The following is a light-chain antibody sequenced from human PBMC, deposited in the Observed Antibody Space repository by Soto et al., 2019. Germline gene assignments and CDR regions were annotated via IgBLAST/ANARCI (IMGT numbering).Light chain of an antibody. CDR1: SSNIGSHY. V-gene: IGLV1-47*01. CDR3: AAWDDSLRGV. Sequence: QSVLTQPPSASGTPGQRVTISFSGSSSNIGSHYVYWYQQLPGTAPKLLIYRNNQRPSGVPDRFSGSKSGTSASLAISGLRSEDEADYYCAAWDDSLRGVFGGGTKLTVL. CDR2: RNN. J-gene: IGLJ2*01.